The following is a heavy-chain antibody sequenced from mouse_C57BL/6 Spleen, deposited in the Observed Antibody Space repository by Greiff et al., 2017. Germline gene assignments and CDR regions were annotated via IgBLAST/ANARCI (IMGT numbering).Heavy chain of an antibody. V-gene: IGHV1-64*01. CDR3: ARGYDGYSNYAMDY. CDR1: GYTFTSYW. Sequence: VQLQQPGAELVKPGASVKLSCKASGYTFTSYWMHWVKQRPGQGLEWIGMIHPNSGSTNYNEKFKSKATLTVDKSSSTAYMQLSSLTSEDSAVXYCARGYDGYSNYAMDYWGQGTSVTVSS. D-gene: IGHD2-3*01. CDR2: IHPNSGST. J-gene: IGHJ4*01.